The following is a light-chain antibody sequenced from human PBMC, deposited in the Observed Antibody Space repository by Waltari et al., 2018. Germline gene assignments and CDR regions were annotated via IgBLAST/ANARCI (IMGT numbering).Light chain of an antibody. J-gene: IGKJ2*02. CDR2: GTS. Sequence: EIVMTQSPATLSVSPGERATLSCRASQSVSINLAWYQQKPGQAPRLLIHGTSTRATGIPDRFSGSGSGTDFTLTISSLQPEDFAVYYCQQYDNWPTCTFGQGTKLEIK. V-gene: IGKV3-15*01. CDR3: QQYDNWPTCT. CDR1: QSVSIN.